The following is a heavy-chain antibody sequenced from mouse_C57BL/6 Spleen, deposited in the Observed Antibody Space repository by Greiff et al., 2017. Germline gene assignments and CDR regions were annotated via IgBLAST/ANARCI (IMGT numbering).Heavy chain of an antibody. CDR3: AREGPWVAMDY. J-gene: IGHJ4*01. V-gene: IGHV1-54*01. CDR1: GYAFTNYL. Sequence: QVQLQQSGAELVRPGTSVKVSCKASGYAFTNYLIEWVKQRPGQGLEWIGVINPGSGGTNYNEKFKGKATLTADKSSSTAYMQLSSLTSEDSAVYFCAREGPWVAMDYWGQGTSVTVSS. CDR2: INPGSGGT.